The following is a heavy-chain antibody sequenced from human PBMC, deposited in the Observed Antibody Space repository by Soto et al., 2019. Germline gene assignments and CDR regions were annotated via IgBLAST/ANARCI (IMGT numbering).Heavy chain of an antibody. J-gene: IGHJ4*02. CDR2: INYRGST. V-gene: IGHV4-31*03. D-gene: IGHD2-15*01. Sequence: QVQLQESGPGLVRPSQTLSLTCTVSGGSINSGDSYWNWIRQHPEKGLEWIGYINYRGSTFYNPSLNSRIIISVDTSKNQFSLKLSSVTAADTAVYYCARDAPGVAPYWGQGTLVTVSS. CDR3: ARDAPGVAPY. CDR1: GGSINSGDSY.